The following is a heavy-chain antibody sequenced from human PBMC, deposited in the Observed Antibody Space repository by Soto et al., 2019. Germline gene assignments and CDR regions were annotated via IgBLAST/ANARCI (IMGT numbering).Heavy chain of an antibody. V-gene: IGHV3-30-3*01. Sequence: QVQLVESGGGVVQPGRSLRLSCAASGFTFSSYAMHWVRQAPGKGLEWVAVISYDGSNKYYADSVKGRFTISRDNSKNTLYLQMDSLRAEDTAVYYCAREYAGISGGGDAFDIWGQGTMVTVSS. CDR2: ISYDGSNK. D-gene: IGHD3-10*01. CDR1: GFTFSSYA. J-gene: IGHJ3*02. CDR3: AREYAGISGGGDAFDI.